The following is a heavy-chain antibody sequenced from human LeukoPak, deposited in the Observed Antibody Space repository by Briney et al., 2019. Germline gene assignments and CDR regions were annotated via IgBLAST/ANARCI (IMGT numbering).Heavy chain of an antibody. CDR1: GGSFSGYY. CDR3: ARGPTMITFGGVFFY. D-gene: IGHD3-16*01. V-gene: IGHV4-34*01. Sequence: PSETLSLTCAVYGGSFSGYYWSWIRQPPGKGLEWIGEINHSGSTNYNQSLKSRVTISVDTSRNQFSLKLSSVTAADTAVYYCARGPTMITFGGVFFYWGQGTLVTVSS. CDR2: INHSGST. J-gene: IGHJ4*02.